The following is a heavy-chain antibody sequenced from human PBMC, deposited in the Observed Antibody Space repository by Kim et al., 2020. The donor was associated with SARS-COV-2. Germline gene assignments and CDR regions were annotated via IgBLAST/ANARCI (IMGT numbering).Heavy chain of an antibody. D-gene: IGHD2-21*01. CDR3: ARLLARIDY. V-gene: IGHV3-23*01. J-gene: IGHJ4*02. Sequence: DKTSSADSVQGRFTISRDNSKNTLYLQMNSLRADDAAVYYCARLLARIDYWGQGILVTVSS. CDR2: DKT.